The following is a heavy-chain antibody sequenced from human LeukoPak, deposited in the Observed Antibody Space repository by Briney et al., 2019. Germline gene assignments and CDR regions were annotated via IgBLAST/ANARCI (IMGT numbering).Heavy chain of an antibody. CDR2: ISDSGYYI. CDR3: ANHLACGSTSCPPFDS. J-gene: IGHJ4*02. D-gene: IGHD2-2*01. CDR1: GFTFSDYS. V-gene: IGHV3-21*01. Sequence: GGSLRLSCAASGFTFSDYSMNWVRQAPGKGLEWVSSISDSGYYIYYTDSVKGRFTISRDNAKNSLYLQMNSLRAEDTVVYYCANHLACGSTSCPPFDSWGQGTLVTVSS.